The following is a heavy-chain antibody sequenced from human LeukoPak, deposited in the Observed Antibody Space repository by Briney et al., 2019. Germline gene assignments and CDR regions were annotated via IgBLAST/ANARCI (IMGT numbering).Heavy chain of an antibody. Sequence: SETLSLTCTVSGGSISSGDYYWSWIRQPPGKGLEWIGYIYYSGSTYYNPSLKSRVTISVDTSKNQFSLKLSSVTAADTAVYYCARHEATGYGVEGNYFDYWGQGTLVTVSS. CDR2: IYYSGST. V-gene: IGHV4-30-4*01. D-gene: IGHD5-12*01. CDR1: GGSISSGDYY. J-gene: IGHJ4*02. CDR3: ARHEATGYGVEGNYFDY.